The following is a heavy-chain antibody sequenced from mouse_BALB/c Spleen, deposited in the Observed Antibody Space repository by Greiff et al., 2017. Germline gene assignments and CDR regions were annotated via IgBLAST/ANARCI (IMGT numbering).Heavy chain of an antibody. D-gene: IGHD2-2*01. V-gene: IGHV5-9-4*01. J-gene: IGHJ4*01. CDR3: ARDGNGNDVDYAMDY. CDR2: ISSGGSYT. Sequence: EVKLVESGGGLVQPGGSLKLSCAASGFTFSSYAMSWVRQSPEKRLEWVAEISSGGSYTYYPDTVTGRFTISRDNAKNTLYLEMSSLRSEDTAMYYCARDGNGNDVDYAMDYWGQGTSVTVSS. CDR1: GFTFSSYA.